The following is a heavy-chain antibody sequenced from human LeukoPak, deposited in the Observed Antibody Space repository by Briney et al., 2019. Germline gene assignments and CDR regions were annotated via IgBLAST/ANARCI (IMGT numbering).Heavy chain of an antibody. CDR2: IYYSGST. Sequence: PSETLSLTCTVSGGSISSSSYYWGWIRQPPGKGLEWIGSIYYSGSTYYNPSLKSRVTISVDTSKNQFSLKLSSVTAADTAVYYCARLRLGYSSGISFWGQGTLVTVSS. CDR3: ARLRLGYSSGISF. CDR1: GGSISSSSYY. V-gene: IGHV4-39*07. J-gene: IGHJ4*02. D-gene: IGHD6-19*01.